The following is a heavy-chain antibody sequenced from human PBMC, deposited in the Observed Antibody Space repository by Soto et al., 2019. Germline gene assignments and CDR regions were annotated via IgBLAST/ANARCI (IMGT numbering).Heavy chain of an antibody. D-gene: IGHD3-10*01. CDR3: ARALGWFGESYFDY. Sequence: EVQLLEPGGGLVQPGGSLRLSCAASGFTFISSAMSWVRQAPRKGLEWVSAISGSGGSTYSADSVKGRFTISRDNSKNTLYLQMNSLRGEDTAVYYCARALGWFGESYFDYWGQGTLVTVS. J-gene: IGHJ4*02. CDR2: ISGSGGST. CDR1: GFTFISSA. V-gene: IGHV3-23*01.